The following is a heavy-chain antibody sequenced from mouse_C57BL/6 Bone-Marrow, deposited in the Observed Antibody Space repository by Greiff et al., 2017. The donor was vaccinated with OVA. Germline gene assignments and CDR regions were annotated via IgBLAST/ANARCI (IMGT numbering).Heavy chain of an antibody. CDR1: GYAFSSSW. CDR2: IYPGDGDT. D-gene: IGHD2-3*01. V-gene: IGHV1-82*01. Sequence: QVQLQQSGPELVKPGASVKISCKASGYAFSSSWMNWVKQRPGTGLEWIGRIYPGDGDTTYNGKFKGKATLTADKSTSTAYMQLSSLTSEDSAVYFCARSRGDGYYDWYCDGWGTGTTVTVSS. J-gene: IGHJ1*03. CDR3: ARSRGDGYYDWYCDG.